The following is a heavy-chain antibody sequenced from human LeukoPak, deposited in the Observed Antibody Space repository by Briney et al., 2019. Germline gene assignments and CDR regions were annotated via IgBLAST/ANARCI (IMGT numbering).Heavy chain of an antibody. V-gene: IGHV4-34*01. CDR3: ARPRGSLRYFDH. CDR1: GGSFSGYY. Sequence: SETLSLTCAVYGGSFSGYYWSWIRQPPGKGLEWIGYIYYSGSTYYNPSLKSRVTISVDTSKNQFSLKLSSVTAADTAVYYCARPRGSLRYFDHWGQGTLVIVSS. CDR2: IYYSGST. J-gene: IGHJ4*02. D-gene: IGHD3-9*01.